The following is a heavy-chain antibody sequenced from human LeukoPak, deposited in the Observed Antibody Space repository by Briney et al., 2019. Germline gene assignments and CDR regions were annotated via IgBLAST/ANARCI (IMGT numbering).Heavy chain of an antibody. J-gene: IGHJ6*02. CDR1: GYTFTSYD. V-gene: IGHV1-8*01. D-gene: IGHD3-3*01. CDR3: ARFPRHYDFWSGIYYYGLDV. CDR2: MNPNSGNT. Sequence: ASVKVSCKASGYTFTSYDINWVRQATGQGLEGMGWMNPNSGNTGYAQKFQGRVTMTRNTSISTAYMELSSLRSEDTAVYYCARFPRHYDFWSGIYYYGLDVWGQGTTVTVSS.